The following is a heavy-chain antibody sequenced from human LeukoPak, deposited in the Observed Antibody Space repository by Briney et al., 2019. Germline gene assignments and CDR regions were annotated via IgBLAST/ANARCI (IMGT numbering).Heavy chain of an antibody. CDR3: ARLIAAAGTNWFDP. CDR2: IYYSGST. CDR1: GGSISSYY. V-gene: IGHV4-59*12. D-gene: IGHD6-13*01. Sequence: KPSETLSLTCTVSGGSISSYYWSWIRQPPGKGLEWIGYIYYSGSTNYNPSLKSRVTMSVDTSKNQFSLKLSSVTAADTAVYYCARLIAAAGTNWFDPWGQGTLVTVSS. J-gene: IGHJ5*02.